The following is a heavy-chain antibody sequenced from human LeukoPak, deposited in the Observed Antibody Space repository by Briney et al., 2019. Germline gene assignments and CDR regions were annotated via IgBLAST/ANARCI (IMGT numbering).Heavy chain of an antibody. CDR1: GGTFSSYA. J-gene: IGHJ3*02. V-gene: IGHV1-69*04. CDR2: IIPILGIA. Sequence: SVKVSCKASGGTFSSYAISWVRQAPGQGLEWMGRIIPILGIANYAQKFQGRVTITADKSTSTAYMELSSLRSEDTAVYYCVQEGPRGLAFDIWGQGTKVTVSS. CDR3: VQEGPRGLAFDI.